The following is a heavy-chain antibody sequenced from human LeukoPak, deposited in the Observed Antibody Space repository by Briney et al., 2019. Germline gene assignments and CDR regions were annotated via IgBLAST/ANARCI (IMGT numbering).Heavy chain of an antibody. J-gene: IGHJ4*02. CDR3: ARDTGAHEYSSGWPFDY. CDR2: ISAYNGNT. D-gene: IGHD6-19*01. CDR1: GYTFTSYG. Sequence: ASVKVSCKASGYTFTSYGISWVRQAPGQGLEWMGWISAYNGNTNYAQKLQGRVTMTTDTSTSTAYMELRSLRSDDTAVYYCARDTGAHEYSSGWPFDYWGQGTLVTVSS. V-gene: IGHV1-18*01.